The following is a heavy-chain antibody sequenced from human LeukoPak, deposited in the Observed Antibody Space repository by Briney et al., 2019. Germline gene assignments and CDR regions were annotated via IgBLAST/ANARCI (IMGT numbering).Heavy chain of an antibody. D-gene: IGHD6-13*01. V-gene: IGHV1-8*01. CDR3: ARGKSSSWPDY. CDR2: MNPNSGST. Sequence: ASVKVSCKASGYSFSSYDINWVRQATGQGLEWMGWMNPNSGSTGYAQKFQGRVTMTRNTSTSTAYMELTSLRFEDTAVYYCARGKSSSWPDYWGQGTLVAVSS. J-gene: IGHJ4*02. CDR1: GYSFSSYD.